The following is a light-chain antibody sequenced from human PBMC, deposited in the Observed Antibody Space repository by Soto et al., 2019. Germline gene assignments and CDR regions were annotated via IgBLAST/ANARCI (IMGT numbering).Light chain of an antibody. J-gene: IGLJ3*02. Sequence: QSALTQPPSASGSPGQSVTISCTGTSSDVGGYNYVSWYQQHPGKAPKFMIYEVTKRPSGVPDRFSGSKSGNTASLTVSGLQPEDEADYYCSSYAGRNTWVFGGGTKVTVL. CDR3: SSYAGRNTWV. V-gene: IGLV2-8*01. CDR1: SSDVGGYNY. CDR2: EVT.